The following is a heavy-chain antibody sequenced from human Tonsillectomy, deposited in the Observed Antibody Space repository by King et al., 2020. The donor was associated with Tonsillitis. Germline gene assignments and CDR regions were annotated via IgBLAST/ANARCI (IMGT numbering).Heavy chain of an antibody. J-gene: IGHJ4*02. V-gene: IGHV3-23*04. CDR3: AKNSVGATSWFDY. CDR1: GFTFSSYA. D-gene: IGHD1-26*01. Sequence: VQLVESGGGLVQPGGSLRLSCAASGFTFSSYAMSWVRQAPGKGLEWGSAISGSGGSTYYADSVKGRFTISRDNSKTTLYLQMNSLRAEDTAVYYCAKNSVGATSWFDYWGQGTLVTVSS. CDR2: ISGSGGST.